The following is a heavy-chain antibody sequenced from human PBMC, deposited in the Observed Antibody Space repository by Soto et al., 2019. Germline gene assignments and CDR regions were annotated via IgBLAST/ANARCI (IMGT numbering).Heavy chain of an antibody. CDR3: AKKAVAARTTID. V-gene: IGHV3-23*01. D-gene: IGHD6-6*01. J-gene: IGHJ4*02. CDR1: GFTFSSYW. CDR2: ISASGGST. Sequence: GGSLRLSCAASGFTFSSYWMSWVRQAPGKGLEWVSSISASGGSTYYADSVKGRFSISRDNSKNTVFLQINSLRAEDTAIYYCAKKAVAARTTIDWGQGTLVTVSS.